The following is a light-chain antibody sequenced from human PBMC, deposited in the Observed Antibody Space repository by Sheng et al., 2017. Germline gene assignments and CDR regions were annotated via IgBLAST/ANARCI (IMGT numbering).Light chain of an antibody. V-gene: IGKV3-11*01. CDR1: QSVSSH. Sequence: EIVLTQSPATLSLSPGERATLSCRASQSVSSHLAWYQQKPGQTPRLLIYDASNRATAIPARFSGSGSGTDFTLTISSLEPEDFAVYYCQQRSNWPLTFGGGTEVEIK. CDR3: QQRSNWPLT. J-gene: IGKJ4*01. CDR2: DAS.